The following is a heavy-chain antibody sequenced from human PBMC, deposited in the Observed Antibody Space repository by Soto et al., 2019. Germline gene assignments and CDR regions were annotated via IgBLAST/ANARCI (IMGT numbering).Heavy chain of an antibody. V-gene: IGHV3-23*01. D-gene: IGHD5-18*01. Sequence: PGGSLRLSCTASGFTFSYYDMHLVRQPPGKGLEWVSSIGVSDGSTYYADSVKGRFTISRDNSENTLYLQMNGLRAEDTAVYYCVKDTPAWRHVWGCDYWGQGALVTVS. CDR1: GFTFSYYD. CDR2: IGVSDGST. CDR3: VKDTPAWRHVWGCDY. J-gene: IGHJ4*02.